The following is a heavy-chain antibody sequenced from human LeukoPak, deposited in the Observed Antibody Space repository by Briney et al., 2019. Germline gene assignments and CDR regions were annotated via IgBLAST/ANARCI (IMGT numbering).Heavy chain of an antibody. Sequence: AGGSLRLSCAASGFTFSSHWMHWVRHAPGKGLVWVPRINTDGSSTSYADSVKGRFTISRDNAKNTLYLQMNSLRAEDTAVYYCARDRGWPLYYFDYWGQGTLVTVST. CDR2: INTDGSST. CDR3: ARDRGWPLYYFDY. J-gene: IGHJ4*02. V-gene: IGHV3-74*01. D-gene: IGHD3-10*01. CDR1: GFTFSSHW.